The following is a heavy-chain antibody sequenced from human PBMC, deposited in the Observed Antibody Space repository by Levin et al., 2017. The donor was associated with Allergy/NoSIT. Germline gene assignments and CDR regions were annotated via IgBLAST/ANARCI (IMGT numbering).Heavy chain of an antibody. CDR3: ARGPEV. V-gene: IGHV3-21*01. Sequence: GGSLRHSCSASGFTFNIYTMNWVRQAPGKGLEWISFISTNSAYIFYADSVRGRFTISRDNAKGSLYLQMNSLRADDTAIYYCARGPEVWGQGTPVTVSS. CDR2: ISTNSAYI. CDR1: GFTFNIYT. J-gene: IGHJ4*02.